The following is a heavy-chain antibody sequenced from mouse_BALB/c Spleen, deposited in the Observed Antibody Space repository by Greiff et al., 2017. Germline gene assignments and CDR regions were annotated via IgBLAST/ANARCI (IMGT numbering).Heavy chain of an antibody. CDR1: GFNFKDYY. CDR3: NLLRQRYFDV. V-gene: IGHV14-4*02. CDR2: IDPENGDT. D-gene: IGHD1-1*01. Sequence: VQLLQSGAELVRSGASVKLSCTASGFNFKDYYMHWVKQRPEQGLEWIGWIDPENGDTEYAPKFQGKATMTADTSSNTAYLQLSSLTSEDTAVYYCNLLRQRYFDVWGEGTTVTVSS. J-gene: IGHJ1*01.